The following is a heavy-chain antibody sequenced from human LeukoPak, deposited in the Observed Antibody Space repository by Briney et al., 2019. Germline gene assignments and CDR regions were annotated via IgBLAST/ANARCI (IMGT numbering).Heavy chain of an antibody. CDR3: ARALPYCSSTSCYLFYYGMDV. D-gene: IGHD2-2*01. V-gene: IGHV1-2*02. Sequence: ASVNVFCKASGYTFTGYYMHGVRRAPGQGLEWMGCINPNSGGTKYTQKFQGRVAMTRDTYISTAYMELSRLRSDDTAVYCCARALPYCSSTSCYLFYYGMDVWGQGTTVTVSS. CDR1: GYTFTGYY. J-gene: IGHJ6*02. CDR2: INPNSGGT.